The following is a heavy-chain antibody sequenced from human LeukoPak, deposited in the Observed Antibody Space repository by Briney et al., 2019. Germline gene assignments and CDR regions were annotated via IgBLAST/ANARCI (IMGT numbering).Heavy chain of an antibody. CDR1: GFTFSSYG. CDR2: ISYDGSNK. J-gene: IGHJ1*01. D-gene: IGHD1-26*01. V-gene: IGHV3-30*03. CDR3: ARDTYWATGAEYFQH. Sequence: GGSLRLSCAASGFTFSSYGMHWVRQAPGKGLEWVAVISYDGSNKYYADSVKGRFTISRDNAKNSLYLQMNSLRAEDTAVYYCARDTYWATGAEYFQHWGQGTLVTVSS.